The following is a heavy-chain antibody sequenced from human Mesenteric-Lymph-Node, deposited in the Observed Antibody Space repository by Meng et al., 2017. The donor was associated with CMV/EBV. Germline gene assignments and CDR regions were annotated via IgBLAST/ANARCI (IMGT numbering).Heavy chain of an antibody. CDR3: AKDQRLTN. J-gene: IGHJ4*02. D-gene: IGHD1-1*01. V-gene: IGHV3-74*01. CDR1: GFTFSSYW. Sequence: GESLKISCAASGFTFSSYWMHWVRQPPGKGLVWVSRISTEGSSTSHADSVKGRFTISRDNANNTLYLQMNSLRAEDTAVYYCAKDQRLTNWGQGTLVTVSS. CDR2: ISTEGSST.